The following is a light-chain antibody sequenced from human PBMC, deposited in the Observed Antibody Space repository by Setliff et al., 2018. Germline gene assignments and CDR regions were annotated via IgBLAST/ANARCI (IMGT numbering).Light chain of an antibody. CDR2: DVD. CDR1: SSDIGDYNY. Sequence: QSALSQPPSASGSPGQSVTISGTGTSSDIGDYNYVSWYQHHPGKAPKLLIYDVDKRPSGVPDRFSGSKSGNTASLTVSGLQADDEADYYCGAYAGSSKKIFGTGTKGTVL. CDR3: GAYAGSSKKI. V-gene: IGLV2-8*01. J-gene: IGLJ1*01.